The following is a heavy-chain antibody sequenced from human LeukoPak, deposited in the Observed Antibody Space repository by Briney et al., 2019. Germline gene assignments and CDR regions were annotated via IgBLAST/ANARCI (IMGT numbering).Heavy chain of an antibody. V-gene: IGHV3-23*01. J-gene: IGHJ4*02. D-gene: IGHD3-16*02. CDR3: AKNTITFGGVIGSFDY. Sequence: GGPLRLSCAASGFTFSSYAMSWVRQAPGKGLEWVSAISGSGGSTYYADSVKGRFTISRDNSKNTLYLQMDSLRAEDTAVYYCAKNTITFGGVIGSFDYWGQGTLVTVSS. CDR2: ISGSGGST. CDR1: GFTFSSYA.